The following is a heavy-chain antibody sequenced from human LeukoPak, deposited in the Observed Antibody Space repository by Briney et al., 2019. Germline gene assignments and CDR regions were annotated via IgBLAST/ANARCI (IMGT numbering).Heavy chain of an antibody. D-gene: IGHD3-9*01. V-gene: IGHV3-23*01. Sequence: GGSLRLSCAASKFTFSTSAMSWVRQAPGKGLEWVSAISGSGANTYYVDSVKGRFTISRDNSKNTLYLEMSSLRSDDAAVYYCAKESQTYYDIMTGYPNYYFDYWGQGTLVTVSS. CDR2: ISGSGANT. CDR1: KFTFSTSA. CDR3: AKESQTYYDIMTGYPNYYFDY. J-gene: IGHJ4*02.